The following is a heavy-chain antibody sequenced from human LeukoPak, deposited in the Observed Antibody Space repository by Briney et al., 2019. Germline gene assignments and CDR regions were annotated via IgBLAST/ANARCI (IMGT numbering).Heavy chain of an antibody. CDR3: ARLTFTTRPVDV. D-gene: IGHD6-6*01. Sequence: NPSETLCLTCSVSGGSISGYYWSSIRQPPGKTLEWIGYIYSSGSTNFNPSPQSRVTISVAASKNQVSLNLSSVTAADTAIYYCARLTFTTRPVDVWGKGTTVTVSS. CDR2: IYSSGST. J-gene: IGHJ6*04. V-gene: IGHV4-4*09. CDR1: GGSISGYY.